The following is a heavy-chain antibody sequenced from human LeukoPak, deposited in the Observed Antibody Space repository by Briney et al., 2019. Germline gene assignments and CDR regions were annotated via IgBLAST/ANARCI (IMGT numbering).Heavy chain of an antibody. CDR3: ARQVSGYYLYFDY. V-gene: IGHV4-39*01. D-gene: IGHD3-22*01. CDR2: IYHSGST. CDR1: GGSISSGSYY. Sequence: SETLSLTCTVSGGSISSGSYYWSWIRQPPGKGLEWIGSIYHSGSTYYNPSLKGRVTISVDTSKNQFSLKLSSVTAADTAVYYCARQVSGYYLYFDYWGQGTLVTVSS. J-gene: IGHJ4*02.